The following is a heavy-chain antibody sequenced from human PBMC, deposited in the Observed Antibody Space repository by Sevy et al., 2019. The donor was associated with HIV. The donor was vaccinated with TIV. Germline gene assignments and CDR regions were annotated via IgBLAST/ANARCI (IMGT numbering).Heavy chain of an antibody. CDR1: GYTFTSYA. V-gene: IGHV7-4-1*02. Sequence: ASVKVSCKASGYTFTSYAMNWVRQAPGQGLEWMGWINTKTGNPTYTQGFTGRFVFSLDTSVSTAYLQISSLKAEDTAVYYCARRGYCSSTSCYARYYYYGLDVWGQGTTVTVSS. CDR3: ARRGYCSSTSCYARYYYYGLDV. CDR2: INTKTGNP. J-gene: IGHJ6*02. D-gene: IGHD2-2*01.